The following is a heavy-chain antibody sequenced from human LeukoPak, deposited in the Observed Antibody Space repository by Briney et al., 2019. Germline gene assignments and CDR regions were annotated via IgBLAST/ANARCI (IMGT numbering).Heavy chain of an antibody. CDR1: GGSIINSNYY. CDR3: ARIFDY. Sequence: SSETLFLTCTVSGGSIINSNYYWGWIRQPPGKGLEWIGSVYYDGNTYYRPSLKSRVTISVDTSKNQFSLKLTSVTAADTAVYYCARIFDYWGQGTLVTVSS. J-gene: IGHJ4*02. CDR2: VYYDGNT. V-gene: IGHV4-39*07.